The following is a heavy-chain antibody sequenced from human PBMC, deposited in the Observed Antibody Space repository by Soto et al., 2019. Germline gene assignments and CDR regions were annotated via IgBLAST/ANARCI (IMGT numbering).Heavy chain of an antibody. CDR2: IIPILGIA. CDR1: GGTFSSYT. D-gene: IGHD3-10*01. V-gene: IGHV1-69*02. J-gene: IGHJ6*03. Sequence: SVKVSCKASGGTFSSYTISWVRQAPGQGLEWMGRIIPILGIANYAQKFQGRVTITADKSTSTAYMELSSLRSEDTAVYYCARGGTMVRGAQPRYYYYYMDVWGKGTTVTVSS. CDR3: ARGGTMVRGAQPRYYYYYMDV.